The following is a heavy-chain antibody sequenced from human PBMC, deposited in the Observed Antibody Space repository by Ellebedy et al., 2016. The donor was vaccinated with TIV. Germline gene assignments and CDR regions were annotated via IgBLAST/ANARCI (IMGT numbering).Heavy chain of an antibody. Sequence: GESLKISCAASGFTFSSYWMHWVRQAPGKGLEWVSYISSSSGNIYYAESVKGRFTISRDDAENSLYLQMNSLRGEDTAVYYCARDPTDDAFDIWGQGTMVTVSS. J-gene: IGHJ3*02. CDR3: ARDPTDDAFDI. CDR1: GFTFSSYW. CDR2: ISSSSGNI. V-gene: IGHV3-21*04.